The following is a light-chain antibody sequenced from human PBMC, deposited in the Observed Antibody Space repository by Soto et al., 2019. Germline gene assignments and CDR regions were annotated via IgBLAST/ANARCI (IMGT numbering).Light chain of an antibody. V-gene: IGLV2-14*01. CDR3: SSYTSSSTVV. CDR2: DVS. J-gene: IGLJ2*01. CDR1: SSDVGGYND. Sequence: QSALTQPASLSGSPGQSITISCTGTSSDVGGYNDVSWYQQHPVKAPKLMLYDVSNRPSGVSNRFSGSKSGNTASLPISGLQAEDEADYNCSSYTSSSTVVFGGGTKLTVL.